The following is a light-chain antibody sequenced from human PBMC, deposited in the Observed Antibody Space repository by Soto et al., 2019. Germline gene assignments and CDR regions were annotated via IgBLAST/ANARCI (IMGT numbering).Light chain of an antibody. CDR1: QDIRVD. Sequence: AIQMTQSPPSLSASVGDRVIITCRASQDIRVDVGWLQQRPGHAPNLLIYAASTLHTGVPSTFNGSGSGTDFTLTTNDLQPEDVATYFCLQDSDFKYPFGHGTRVDIX. CDR3: LQDSDFKYP. CDR2: AAS. J-gene: IGKJ2*01. V-gene: IGKV1-6*01.